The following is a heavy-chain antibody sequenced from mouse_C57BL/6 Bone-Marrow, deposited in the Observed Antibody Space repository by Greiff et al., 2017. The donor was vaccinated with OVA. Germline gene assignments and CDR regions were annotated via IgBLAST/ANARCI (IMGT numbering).Heavy chain of an antibody. CDR2: IDPSDSYT. V-gene: IGHV1-50*01. Sequence: VQLQQPGAELVKPGASVKLSCKASGYTFTSYWMPWVKQRPGQGLEWIGEIDPSDSYTNYNQKFKGKATLTVDTSSSTAYMQLSSLTSEDSAVYYCARFRLGHYYVDYWGQGTTLTVSS. CDR3: ARFRLGHYYVDY. J-gene: IGHJ2*01. D-gene: IGHD4-1*01. CDR1: GYTFTSYW.